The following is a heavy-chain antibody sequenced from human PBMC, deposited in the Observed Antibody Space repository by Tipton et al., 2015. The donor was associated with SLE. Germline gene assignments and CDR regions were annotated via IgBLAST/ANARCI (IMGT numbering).Heavy chain of an antibody. CDR1: GYTFSGYY. V-gene: IGHV1-2*02. D-gene: IGHD2-15*01. CDR2: INPNSGAT. CDR3: ARGYCSGGSCYGGF. Sequence: QVQLVQSGAEVKKPGASVKVSCKASGYTFSGYYMHWVRQAPGQGLEWMGWINPNSGATTYAQNFQGRVTMTRDTSISTAYMELNSLRSDDTAVYYCARGYCSGGSCYGGFWGQGTLVTVSS. J-gene: IGHJ4*02.